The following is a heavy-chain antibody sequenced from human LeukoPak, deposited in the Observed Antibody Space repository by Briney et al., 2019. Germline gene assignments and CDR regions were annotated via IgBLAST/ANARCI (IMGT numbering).Heavy chain of an antibody. D-gene: IGHD6-13*01. CDR3: ARKARIAAAGKNWFDP. CDR2: IYYSGST. V-gene: IGHV4-31*03. Sequence: SQTLSLTCTVSGGSISSGGYYWSWIRQHPGTGLEWIGYIYYSGSTYYNPSLKSRVTISVDTSKNQFSLKLSSVTAADTAVYYCARKARIAAAGKNWFDPWGQGTLVTVSS. CDR1: GGSISSGGYY. J-gene: IGHJ5*02.